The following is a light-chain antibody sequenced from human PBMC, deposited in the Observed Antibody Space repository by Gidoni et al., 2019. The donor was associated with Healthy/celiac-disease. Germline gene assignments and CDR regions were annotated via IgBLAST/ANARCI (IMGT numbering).Light chain of an antibody. CDR3: MQALQTPWT. Sequence: DIVMPQSPLSLPVTPGEPASISCRSSQSLLHSNGYNYLDWYLQKPGQSPHLMIYLGSNRASGVPDRCSGSGAGTDFTMKISRVEAEDVGVYYCMQALQTPWTFGQGTKVEIK. CDR2: LGS. V-gene: IGKV2-28*01. J-gene: IGKJ1*01. CDR1: QSLLHSNGYNY.